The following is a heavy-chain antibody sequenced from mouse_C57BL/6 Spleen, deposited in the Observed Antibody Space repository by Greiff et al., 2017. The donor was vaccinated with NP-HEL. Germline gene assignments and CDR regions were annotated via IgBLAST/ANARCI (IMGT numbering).Heavy chain of an antibody. V-gene: IGHV1-7*01. D-gene: IGHD1-1*01. J-gene: IGHJ2*01. Sequence: VQLQQSGAELAKPGASVKLSCKASGYTFPSYWMHWVKQRPGQGLEWIGYINPSSGYTKYNQKFKDKATLTADKSSSTAYMQLSSLTYEDSAVYYCARWATVVATDFDYWGQGTTLTVSS. CDR3: ARWATVVATDFDY. CDR1: GYTFPSYW. CDR2: INPSSGYT.